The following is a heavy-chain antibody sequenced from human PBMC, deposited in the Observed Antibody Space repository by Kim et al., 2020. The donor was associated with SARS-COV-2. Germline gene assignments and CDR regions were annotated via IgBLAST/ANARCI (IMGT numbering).Heavy chain of an antibody. V-gene: IGHV1-46*01. Sequence: QKFQGRVTMPRDTSTSTVYMDLSSLRSEDTAVYYCARDQGGIAVAGSLDYWGQGTLVTVAS. CDR3: ARDQGGIAVAGSLDY. J-gene: IGHJ4*02. D-gene: IGHD6-19*01.